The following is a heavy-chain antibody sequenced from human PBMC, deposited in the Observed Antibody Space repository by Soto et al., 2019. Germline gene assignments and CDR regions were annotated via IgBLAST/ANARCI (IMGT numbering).Heavy chain of an antibody. D-gene: IGHD6-6*01. J-gene: IGHJ6*03. CDR2: INHSGST. Sequence: PSETLSLTCAVYGGSFSGYYWSWIRQPPGKGLEWIGEINHSGSTNYNPSLKSRVTISVDTSKNQFSLKLSSVTAADTAVYYCARGKSIAAPNSLYYMDVWGKGTTVTVSS. V-gene: IGHV4-34*01. CDR3: ARGKSIAAPNSLYYMDV. CDR1: GGSFSGYY.